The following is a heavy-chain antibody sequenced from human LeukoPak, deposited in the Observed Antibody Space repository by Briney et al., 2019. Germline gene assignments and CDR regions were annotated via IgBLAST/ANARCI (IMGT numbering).Heavy chain of an antibody. CDR1: GGSFSGYY. Sequence: SETLSLTCAVYGGSFSGYYWSWIRQPPGKGLEWIGEINHSGSTNYNPSLKSRVTISVDTSKNQFSLKLSSVTAADTAVYYCVRGTQLWTPPYYYYYGMDVWGQGTTVTVSS. J-gene: IGHJ6*02. V-gene: IGHV4-34*01. CDR3: VRGTQLWTPPYYYYYGMDV. CDR2: INHSGST. D-gene: IGHD5-18*01.